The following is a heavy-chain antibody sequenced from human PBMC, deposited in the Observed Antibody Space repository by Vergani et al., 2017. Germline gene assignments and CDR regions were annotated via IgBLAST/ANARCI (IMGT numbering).Heavy chain of an antibody. Sequence: QVQLVHSGAEVKKPGSSVQVSCKASGGTFSSYTIRWVRQAPGQGLEWMGRISPILGIANYAQKFQGRVTITAAKSTSTAYMELSSLRSEDTAVYYCGRASGSYSKNAFDSWGQGTMVTVSS. V-gene: IGHV1-69*02. D-gene: IGHD1-26*01. CDR3: GRASGSYSKNAFDS. J-gene: IGHJ3*02. CDR2: ISPILGIA. CDR1: GGTFSSYT.